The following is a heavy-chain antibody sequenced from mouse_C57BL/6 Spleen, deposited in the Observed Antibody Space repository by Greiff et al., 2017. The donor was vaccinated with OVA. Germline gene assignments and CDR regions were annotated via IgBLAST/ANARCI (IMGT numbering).Heavy chain of an antibody. J-gene: IGHJ4*01. V-gene: IGHV5-16*01. CDR3: ARYSWDAMDY. D-gene: IGHD4-1*01. CDR1: GFTFSDYY. Sequence: EVKVVESEGGLVQPGSSMKLSCTASGFTFSDYYMAWVRQVPEKGLEWVANINYDGSSTYYLDSLKSRFIISRDNAKNILYLQMSSLKSEDTATYYCARYSWDAMDYWGQGTSVTVSS. CDR2: INYDGSST.